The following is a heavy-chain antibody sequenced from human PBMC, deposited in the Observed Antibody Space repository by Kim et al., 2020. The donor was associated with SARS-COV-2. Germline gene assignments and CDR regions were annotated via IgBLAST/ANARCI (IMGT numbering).Heavy chain of an antibody. CDR1: GFTFSIFA. CDR2: ISYDGTNK. V-gene: IGHV3-30*04. J-gene: IGHJ6*02. Sequence: GGSLRLSCAASGFTFSIFAIHWVRQAPGKGLEWVAVISYDGTNKYYADSVKGRFTISRDNSENTLYLQMNSLRAEDTAVYYCARPGATRDMYYYFGMDVWGQGTTVTVSS. D-gene: IGHD5-12*01. CDR3: ARPGATRDMYYYFGMDV.